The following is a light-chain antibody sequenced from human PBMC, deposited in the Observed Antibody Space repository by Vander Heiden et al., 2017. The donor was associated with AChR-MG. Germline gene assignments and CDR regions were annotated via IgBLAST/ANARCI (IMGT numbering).Light chain of an antibody. V-gene: IGKV3-11*01. CDR1: QSVSSY. CDR2: DAS. Sequence: ELALTQSPATLSLPPGERATLSCRASQSVSSYLAWYQQKPGQAPRILIYDASNRATGIPARFSGSGSGTDFTLTISSLEHEDFAVYYCQQRSNWPPFTFGGGTKVEIK. J-gene: IGKJ4*01. CDR3: QQRSNWPPFT.